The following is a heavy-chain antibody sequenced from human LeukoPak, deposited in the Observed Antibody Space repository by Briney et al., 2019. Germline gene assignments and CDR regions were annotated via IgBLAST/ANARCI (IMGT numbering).Heavy chain of an antibody. J-gene: IGHJ4*02. CDR1: GFTFRNYW. CDR3: ARDYYSGSRDLDY. D-gene: IGHD3-22*01. V-gene: IGHV3-74*01. CDR2: ITTDGSST. Sequence: GGSLRLSCAASGFTFRNYWMHWVRQAPGKGLMWVSLITTDGSSTTYADSVKGRFTISRDNAKNTLYLQMNSLRAGDTAVYYCARDYYSGSRDLDYWGQGTLVTVSS.